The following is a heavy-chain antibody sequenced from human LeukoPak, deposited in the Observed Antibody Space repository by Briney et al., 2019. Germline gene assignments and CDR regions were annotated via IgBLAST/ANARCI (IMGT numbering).Heavy chain of an antibody. CDR1: GGSISSSSYY. D-gene: IGHD6-13*01. J-gene: IGHJ6*03. V-gene: IGHV4-39*07. Sequence: SETLSLTCTVSGGSISSSSYYWGWIRQPPGKGLEWIGSIYYSGSTYYNPSLKSRVTISVDTSKNQFSLKLSSVTAADTAVYYCARDQRSSSWHTLYYYYYYMDVWGKGTTVTVSS. CDR2: IYYSGST. CDR3: ARDQRSSSWHTLYYYYYYMDV.